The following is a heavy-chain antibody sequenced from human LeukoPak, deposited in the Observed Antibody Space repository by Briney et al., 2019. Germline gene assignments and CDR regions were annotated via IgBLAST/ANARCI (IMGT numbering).Heavy chain of an antibody. J-gene: IGHJ4*02. CDR2: FDPEDGET. D-gene: IGHD2-21*02. CDR3: ATGTAYCGGDCYSANFDY. V-gene: IGHV1-24*01. Sequence: ASVKVSCKVSGYTLTELSMHCVRHDPGKGLEWMGGFDPEDGETIYAQKFQGRVTMTEDTSTDTAYMELSSLRSEDTAVYYCATGTAYCGGDCYSANFDYWGQGTLVTVSS. CDR1: GYTLTELS.